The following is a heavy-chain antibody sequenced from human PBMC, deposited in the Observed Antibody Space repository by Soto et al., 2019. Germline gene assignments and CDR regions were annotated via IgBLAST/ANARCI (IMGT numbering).Heavy chain of an antibody. CDR3: ARARYCTNGVCFDY. Sequence: ASVKVSCKASGYTFTGYYMHWVRQAPGQGLEWMGWINPNSGGTNYAQKFQGWVTMTRDTSISTAYMELSRLRSDDTAVYYCARARYCTNGVCFDYWGQGTLVTVSS. V-gene: IGHV1-2*04. J-gene: IGHJ4*02. CDR2: INPNSGGT. CDR1: GYTFTGYY. D-gene: IGHD2-8*01.